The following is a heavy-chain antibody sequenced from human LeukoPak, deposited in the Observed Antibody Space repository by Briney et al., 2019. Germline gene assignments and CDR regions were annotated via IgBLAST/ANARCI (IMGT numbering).Heavy chain of an antibody. Sequence: GGSLRLSCAASGFTVNSYYMGWVRQAPGKGLEWVSVIYSGGDTYYADSVKGRFTISRDNSKNMIYLEMSSQKAEDTAVYYCAKERSLEIAVAGTIFDYWGQGTLVTVSS. CDR3: AKERSLEIAVAGTIFDY. CDR1: GFTVNSYY. J-gene: IGHJ4*02. D-gene: IGHD6-19*01. V-gene: IGHV3-66*01. CDR2: IYSGGDT.